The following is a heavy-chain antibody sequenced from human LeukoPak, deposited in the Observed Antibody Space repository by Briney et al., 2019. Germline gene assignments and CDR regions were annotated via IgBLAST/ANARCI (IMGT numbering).Heavy chain of an antibody. J-gene: IGHJ3*02. D-gene: IGHD1-26*01. CDR1: GYTFTGYS. CDR3: ARGTIVGPTIVSAFDI. Sequence: ASVKVSCKASGYTFTGYSMHWVRQAPGQGLEWMGWINPNSGATNYAQKFQGRVTMTGDTSISTAHMELSSLRSDDTAVYYCARGTIVGPTIVSAFDIWGQGTMVTVSS. V-gene: IGHV1-2*02. CDR2: INPNSGAT.